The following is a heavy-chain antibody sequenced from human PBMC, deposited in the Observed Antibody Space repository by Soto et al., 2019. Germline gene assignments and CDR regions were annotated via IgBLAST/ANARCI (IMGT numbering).Heavy chain of an antibody. CDR3: ASSRYGISTSCHPSAFGYDDDGMDG. Sequence: QVQLVQSGAEVKKPGSSVKVSCKASGGTFSSYAISWVRQAPGQGLEWMGGIIPIFGTANYAQKFQGRVTITADESTSTAYMELSNLRSEDTAVYYCASSRYGISTSCHPSAFGYDDDGMDGWGQGTTVTVSS. D-gene: IGHD2-2*01. J-gene: IGHJ6*01. CDR1: GGTFSSYA. V-gene: IGHV1-69*12. CDR2: IIPIFGTA.